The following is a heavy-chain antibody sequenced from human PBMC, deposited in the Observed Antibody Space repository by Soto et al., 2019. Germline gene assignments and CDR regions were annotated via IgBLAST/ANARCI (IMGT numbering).Heavy chain of an antibody. D-gene: IGHD3-10*01. J-gene: IGHJ6*02. CDR2: ISYDGSNK. CDR3: AREAHLDKNMVRGVTHYYYYGMDV. CDR1: GFTFSSYA. Sequence: GGSLRLSCAASGFTFSSYAMHWVRQAPGKGLEWVAVISYDGSNKYYADSVKGRFTISRDNSKNTLYLQMNSLRAEDTAVYYCAREAHLDKNMVRGVTHYYYYGMDVWGQGTTVTVSS. V-gene: IGHV3-30-3*01.